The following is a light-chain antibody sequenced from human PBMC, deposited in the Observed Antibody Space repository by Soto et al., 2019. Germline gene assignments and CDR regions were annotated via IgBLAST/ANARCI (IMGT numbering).Light chain of an antibody. V-gene: IGKV3-15*01. Sequence: EIVLTQSPGTLSLSPGERATLSCRASQSVSNYLAWYQQKPGQAPRLLIYGASTRATSFPARFSGSGSGTDFTLTISSLQSEDFAVYYCQQYNNWPWTFGQGTRWIS. J-gene: IGKJ1*01. CDR1: QSVSNY. CDR3: QQYNNWPWT. CDR2: GAS.